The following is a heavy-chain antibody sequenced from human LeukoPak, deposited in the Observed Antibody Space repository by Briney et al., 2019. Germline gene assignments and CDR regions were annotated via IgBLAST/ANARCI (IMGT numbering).Heavy chain of an antibody. Sequence: SETLSLTCTVSGGSISSYYWSWIRQPPGKGLEWIGEINHSGSTNYNPSLKSRVTISVDTSKNQFSLKLSSVTAADTAVYYCARLTYYGSGSLDYWGQGTLVTVSS. CDR3: ARLTYYGSGSLDY. V-gene: IGHV4-34*01. CDR2: INHSGST. J-gene: IGHJ4*02. D-gene: IGHD3-10*01. CDR1: GGSISSYY.